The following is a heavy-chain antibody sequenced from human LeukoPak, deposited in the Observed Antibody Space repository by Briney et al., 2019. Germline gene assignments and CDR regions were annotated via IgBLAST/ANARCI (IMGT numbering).Heavy chain of an antibody. J-gene: IGHJ3*02. CDR2: IIHSRSCP. V-gene: IGHV3-23*03. Sequence: PGGSLRLSCAASGFSFSSYAMGWVRQAPGKGLDWVSIIHSRSCPFWNVYSVCGRFTISRDNYKNTLYLQMNSLRAEDTALYYCVRDRRFPDDVFDIWGQGTMVTVSS. D-gene: IGHD2-21*01. CDR3: VRDRRFPDDVFDI. CDR1: GFSFSSYA.